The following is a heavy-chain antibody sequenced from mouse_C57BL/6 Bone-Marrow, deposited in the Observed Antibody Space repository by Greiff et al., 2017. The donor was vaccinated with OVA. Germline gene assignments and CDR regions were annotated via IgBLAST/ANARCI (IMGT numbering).Heavy chain of an antibody. CDR2: ISYDGSN. CDR3: ARAPYYYGSSYGYFDY. J-gene: IGHJ2*01. V-gene: IGHV3-6*01. CDR1: GYSITSGYY. D-gene: IGHD1-1*01. Sequence: ESGPGLVKPSQSLSLTCSVTGYSITSGYYWNWIRQFPGNKLEWMGYISYDGSNNYNPSLKNRISITRDTSKNQFFLKLNSVTTEDTATYYCARAPYYYGSSYGYFDYWGQGTTLTVSS.